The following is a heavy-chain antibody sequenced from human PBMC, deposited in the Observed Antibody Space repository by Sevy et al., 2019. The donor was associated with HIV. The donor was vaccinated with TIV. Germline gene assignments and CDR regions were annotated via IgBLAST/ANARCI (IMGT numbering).Heavy chain of an antibody. Sequence: SETLSLTCAVYGGSFSGYYWSWIRQPPEKGLEWVGEVNHSGSTNYNPSLKSRVTMSVDTSNNQFSLKLSSVTAADTAVYYCARHCSSSSCSHAFDIWGQGTMVTVSS. CDR2: VNHSGST. CDR3: ARHCSSSSCSHAFDI. CDR1: GGSFSGYY. D-gene: IGHD2-2*01. J-gene: IGHJ3*02. V-gene: IGHV4-34*01.